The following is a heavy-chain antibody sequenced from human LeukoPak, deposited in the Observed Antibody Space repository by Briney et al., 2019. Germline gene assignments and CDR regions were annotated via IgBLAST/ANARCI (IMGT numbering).Heavy chain of an antibody. CDR1: GFTFSSYA. Sequence: QSGGSLRLSCAASGFTFSSYAMSWVRQAPGKGLEWVSAISGSGGSTYYADSVKGRFTISRDNSKNTLYLQMNSLRAEDTAVYYCATRPRWRVVRNEYYFDYWGQGTLVTVSS. CDR2: ISGSGGST. D-gene: IGHD3-10*01. J-gene: IGHJ4*02. V-gene: IGHV3-23*01. CDR3: ATRPRWRVVRNEYYFDY.